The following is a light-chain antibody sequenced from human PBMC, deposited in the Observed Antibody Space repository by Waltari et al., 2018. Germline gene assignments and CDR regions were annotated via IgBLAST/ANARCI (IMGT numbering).Light chain of an antibody. CDR3: CSYATGSSYV. CDR2: DVT. Sequence: QSALTQPASVSGSPGQSITIPCTGTSSDIGGYNRVSWYQQHPGKAPKLIIFDVTKRPSGVSNRFSGSKSGNTASLTISGVQAEDEADYYCCSYATGSSYVFGTGTKVTVL. J-gene: IGLJ1*01. CDR1: SSDIGGYNR. V-gene: IGLV2-23*02.